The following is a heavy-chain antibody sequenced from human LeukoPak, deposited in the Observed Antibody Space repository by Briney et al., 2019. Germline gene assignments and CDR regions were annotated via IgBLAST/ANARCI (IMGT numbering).Heavy chain of an antibody. Sequence: GESLKISCLGSGYSFATYWIGWVRQMPGKGLEWVGLIYPGDSDTRYSPSFQGQVTISADKSINTAYLQWSSLKASDTAMYYCARRSGGFDYWGQGTLVTVSS. CDR3: ARRSGGFDY. CDR1: GYSFATYW. J-gene: IGHJ4*02. CDR2: IYPGDSDT. V-gene: IGHV5-51*01. D-gene: IGHD3-16*01.